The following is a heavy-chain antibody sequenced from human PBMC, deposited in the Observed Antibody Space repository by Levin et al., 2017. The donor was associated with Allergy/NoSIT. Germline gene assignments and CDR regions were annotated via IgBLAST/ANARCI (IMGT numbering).Heavy chain of an antibody. V-gene: IGHV4-61*01. J-gene: IGHJ6*03. CDR2: IYYSGST. CDR1: GGSVSSGSYY. Sequence: SQTLSLTCTVPGGSVSSGSYYWSWIRQPPGKGLEWIGYIYYSGSTNYNPSLKSRVTISVDTSKNQFSLKLSSVTAADTAVYYCARVSRRNYDFWSGYAPVYYYYYMDVWGKGTTVTVSS. D-gene: IGHD3-3*01. CDR3: ARVSRRNYDFWSGYAPVYYYYYMDV.